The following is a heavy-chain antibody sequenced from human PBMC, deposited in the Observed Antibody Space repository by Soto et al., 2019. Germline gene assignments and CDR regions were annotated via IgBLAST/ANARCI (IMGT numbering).Heavy chain of an antibody. CDR2: IYYSGST. V-gene: IGHV4-31*03. CDR3: ESIKIFGVVSADY. J-gene: IGHJ4*02. Sequence: SETLSLTCTVSGGSISSGGYYWSWIRQHLGKGLEWIGYIYYSGSTYYNPSLKSRVTISVDTSKNQFSLKLSSVTAADTAVYYCESIKIFGVVSADYWGQGALVTVSS. CDR1: GGSISSGGYY. D-gene: IGHD3-3*01.